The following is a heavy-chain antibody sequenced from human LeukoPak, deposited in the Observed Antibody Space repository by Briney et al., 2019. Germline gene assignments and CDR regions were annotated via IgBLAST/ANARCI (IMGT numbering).Heavy chain of an antibody. Sequence: PGGSLRLSCTASGFTFSSYWMHWVRQAPGKGLVWVSRIHRDGSSTGYADSVKGRFTIPRDNAKNTLYLQMDSLRAEDTAVDFCARDSANRYCSGGLCYFDYWGQGTVVTVSS. CDR1: GFTFSSYW. J-gene: IGHJ4*02. D-gene: IGHD2-15*01. CDR2: IHRDGSST. CDR3: ARDSANRYCSGGLCYFDY. V-gene: IGHV3-74*01.